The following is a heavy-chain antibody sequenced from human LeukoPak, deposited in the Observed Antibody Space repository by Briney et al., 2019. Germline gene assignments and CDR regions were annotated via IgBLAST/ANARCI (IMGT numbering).Heavy chain of an antibody. CDR3: ATDYYGSRRDYYYYYYMDV. CDR1: GFTFSSYA. V-gene: IGHV3-64*01. D-gene: IGHD3-10*01. J-gene: IGHJ6*03. Sequence: GGSLRLSCAASGFTFSSYAMHWVRQAPGKGLEYVSAISSNGGSTYYANSVKGRFTISRDNAKNSLYLQMNSLRAEDTAVYYCATDYYGSRRDYYYYYYMDVWGKGTTVTVSS. CDR2: ISSNGGST.